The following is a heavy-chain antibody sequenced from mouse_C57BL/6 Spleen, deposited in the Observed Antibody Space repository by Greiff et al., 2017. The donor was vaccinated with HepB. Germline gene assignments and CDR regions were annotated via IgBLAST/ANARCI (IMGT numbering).Heavy chain of an antibody. V-gene: IGHV1-54*01. CDR3: ARSALITTVVAGNYFDY. CDR1: GYAFTNYL. CDR2: INPGSGGT. J-gene: IGHJ2*01. Sequence: QVQLQQSGAELVRPGTSVKVSCKASGYAFTNYLIEWVKQRPGQGLEWIGVINPGSGGTNYNEKFKGKATLTADKSSSTAYMQLSSLTSEDSAVYFCARSALITTVVAGNYFDYWGQGTTLTVSS. D-gene: IGHD1-1*01.